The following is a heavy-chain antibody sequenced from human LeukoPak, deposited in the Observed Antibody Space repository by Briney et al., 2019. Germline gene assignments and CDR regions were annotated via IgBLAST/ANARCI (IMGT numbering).Heavy chain of an antibody. CDR2: ISGSGGST. J-gene: IGHJ4*02. D-gene: IGHD2-2*02. CDR1: GFTFSSYA. V-gene: IGHV3-23*01. Sequence: GASLRLSCAASGFTFSSYAMSWVRQAPGKGLEWVSAISGSGGSTYYADSVKGRFTISRDNSKNTLYLQMNSLRAEDTAVYYCAKGRTAYCSSTSCYTIDYWGQGTLVTVSS. CDR3: AKGRTAYCSSTSCYTIDY.